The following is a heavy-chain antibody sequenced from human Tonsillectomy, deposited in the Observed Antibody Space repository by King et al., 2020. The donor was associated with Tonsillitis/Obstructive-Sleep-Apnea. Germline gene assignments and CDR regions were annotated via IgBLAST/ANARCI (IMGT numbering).Heavy chain of an antibody. V-gene: IGHV3-23*04. D-gene: IGHD3-10*01. CDR3: AKAMVQGIIITIFDY. Sequence: VQLVESGGGLVPPGGSLRLSSAASGITFSSYAMSWVRQAPRQGLEWVSTISGGGGSTYYADSVKGRFTISRDNSKNTLYLQMNSLRAEDTAVYYFAKAMVQGIIITIFDYWGQGTLVTVSS. J-gene: IGHJ4*02. CDR1: GITFSSYA. CDR2: ISGGGGST.